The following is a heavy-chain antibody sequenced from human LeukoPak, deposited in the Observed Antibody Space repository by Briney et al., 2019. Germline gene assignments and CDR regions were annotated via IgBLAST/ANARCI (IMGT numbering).Heavy chain of an antibody. CDR3: ARGRYCSGGSCADY. J-gene: IGHJ4*02. CDR2: IYYSGST. CDR1: GGSISSGDYY. V-gene: IGHV4-30-4*08. D-gene: IGHD2-15*01. Sequence: SETLSLTCTVSGGSISSGDYYWIWIPQPPGKGLEWIVYIYYSGSTYYNPSLKSRVTISVDTSRNQFSLKLSSVTAADTAVYYCARGRYCSGGSCADYWGQGTLVTVSS.